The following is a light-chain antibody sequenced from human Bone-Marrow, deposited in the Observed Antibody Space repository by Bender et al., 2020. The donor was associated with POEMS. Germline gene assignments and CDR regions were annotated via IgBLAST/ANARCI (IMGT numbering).Light chain of an antibody. CDR2: EVV. CDR1: MSDIGTYEL. V-gene: IGLV2-23*02. J-gene: IGLJ2*01. Sequence: QSALTQPASVSGSLGQSITISCTGTMSDIGTYELVSWFQQHPGKVPKLILFEVVKRSSGVSDRFSGSKSGYTASLTISGLQAADEADYYCSSFAPGATLIFGGGTKVTVL. CDR3: SSFAPGATLI.